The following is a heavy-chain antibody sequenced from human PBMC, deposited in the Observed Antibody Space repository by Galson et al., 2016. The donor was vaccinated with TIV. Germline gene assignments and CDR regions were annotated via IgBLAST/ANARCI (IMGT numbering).Heavy chain of an antibody. J-gene: IGHJ3*01. V-gene: IGHV4-59*01. D-gene: IGHD7-27*01. CDR1: SDSIFDFY. CDR2: ISDSGRS. Sequence: EILSLTCTISSDSIFDFYVSWIRQPPGKGLEWIAYISDSGRSNKSPSLESRVTISVDTSKKQISLKLKSVTAADTAGYYCARDLGLGVFDVWGQGTIVSVSS. CDR3: ARDLGLGVFDV.